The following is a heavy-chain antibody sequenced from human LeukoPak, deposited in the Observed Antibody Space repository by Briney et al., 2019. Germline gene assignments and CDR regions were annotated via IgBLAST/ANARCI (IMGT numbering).Heavy chain of an antibody. CDR1: GVSFSGYH. V-gene: IGHV4-59*04. CDR3: ARLDYYDY. Sequence: SETLCLSCAVSGVSFSGYHWTWIRQPPGKGLEWIGYIYYSGSTYYNPSLKSRVTISVYTSKSQFSLKLSSVTAADTAVYYCARLDYYDYWGRGQVVTVSS. D-gene: IGHD3-10*01. CDR2: IYYSGST. J-gene: IGHJ4*02.